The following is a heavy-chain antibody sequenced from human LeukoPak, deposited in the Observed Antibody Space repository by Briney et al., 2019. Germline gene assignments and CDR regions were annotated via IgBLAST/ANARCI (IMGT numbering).Heavy chain of an antibody. CDR1: PFIFSGHW. CDR2: IKEDGSER. D-gene: IGHD3-9*01. V-gene: IGHV3-7*03. CDR3: AKHIWDILTGYDH. Sequence: GGSLRLSCEASPFIFSGHWLNWVRQTPGKGLEWVASIKEDGSERQYVDSVKDRFIISRDNSKNTLYLQMNSLRAEDTAVYYCAKHIWDILTGYDHWGQGTLVTVSS. J-gene: IGHJ4*02.